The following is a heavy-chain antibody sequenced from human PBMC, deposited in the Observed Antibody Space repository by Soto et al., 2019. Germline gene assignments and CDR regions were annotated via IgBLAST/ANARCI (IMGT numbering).Heavy chain of an antibody. CDR3: ARIGFGSYGVRGGWFDP. J-gene: IGHJ5*02. CDR1: GGTFSSYA. CDR2: IIPIFGTA. D-gene: IGHD5-18*01. Sequence: QVQLVQSGAEVKKPGSSVKVSCKASGGTFSSYAISWVRQAPGQGLEWMGGIIPIFGTANYAQKFQGRVTITADEYTSTAYMELSSLRSEDTAVYYCARIGFGSYGVRGGWFDPWGQGTLVTVSS. V-gene: IGHV1-69*12.